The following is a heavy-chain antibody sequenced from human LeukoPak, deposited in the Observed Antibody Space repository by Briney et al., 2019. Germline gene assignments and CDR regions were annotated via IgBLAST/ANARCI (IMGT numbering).Heavy chain of an antibody. Sequence: GGSLRLSCAASGFTVSSNYMSWVRQAPGKGLEWVSVIYSGGSTYYADSVKGRFTISRHNSKNTLYLQMNSLRAEDTAVYYCAREGITMVRGVHSNYYYYGMDAWGQGTTVTVSS. J-gene: IGHJ6*02. V-gene: IGHV3-53*04. CDR2: IYSGGST. CDR1: GFTVSSNY. CDR3: AREGITMVRGVHSNYYYYGMDA. D-gene: IGHD3-10*01.